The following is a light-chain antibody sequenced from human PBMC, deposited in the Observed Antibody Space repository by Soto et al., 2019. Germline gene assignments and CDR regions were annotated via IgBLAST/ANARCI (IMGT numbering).Light chain of an antibody. Sequence: DIQMNKSPSTLSAYVGDTVTITCRASQTISGWLAWYQQRPGKAPKLLIYDASSLESGVPSRFSGSGSGTEFTLTISSLQPDDFATYYCLQYNSYPWTFGQGTKVDI. J-gene: IGKJ1*01. CDR2: DAS. CDR3: LQYNSYPWT. CDR1: QTISGW. V-gene: IGKV1-5*01.